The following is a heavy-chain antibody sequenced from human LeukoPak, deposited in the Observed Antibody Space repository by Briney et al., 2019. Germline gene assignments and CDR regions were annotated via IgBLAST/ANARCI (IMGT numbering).Heavy chain of an antibody. Sequence: PSETLSLTCAVYGGSFSGYYWSWIRHPPGKGLEWIWEINHSGSTNYNPSLKSRVTISVDSSKNQFSLKLSSVTAADTAVYYCARVQWYPYSNYYYGMDVWGQGTTVTVSS. D-gene: IGHD4-11*01. V-gene: IGHV4-34*01. J-gene: IGHJ6*02. CDR3: ARVQWYPYSNYYYGMDV. CDR2: INHSGST. CDR1: GGSFSGYY.